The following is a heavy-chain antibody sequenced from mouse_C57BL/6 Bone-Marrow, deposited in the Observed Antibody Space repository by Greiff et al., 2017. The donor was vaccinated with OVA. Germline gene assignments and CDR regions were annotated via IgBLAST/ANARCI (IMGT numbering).Heavy chain of an antibody. D-gene: IGHD1-1*01. Sequence: QVQLKQSGAELARPGASVKLSCKASGYTFTSYGISWVKQRTGQGLEWIGEIYPRSGNTYYNEKFKGKATLTADKSSSTAYMELRSLTSEDSAVYFCARGPFITTSYWGQGTSVTVSS. J-gene: IGHJ4*01. CDR1: GYTFTSYG. CDR3: ARGPFITTSY. CDR2: IYPRSGNT. V-gene: IGHV1-81*01.